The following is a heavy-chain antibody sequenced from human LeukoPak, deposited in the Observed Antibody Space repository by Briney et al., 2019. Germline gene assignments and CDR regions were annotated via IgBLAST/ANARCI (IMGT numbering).Heavy chain of an antibody. D-gene: IGHD6-19*01. CDR2: IYYSGST. Sequence: PSETLSLTCAVYGGSFSGYYWSWIRQPPGKGLEWIGYIYYSGSTNYNPSLKSRVTMSVDASKNHFSLRLTSVTAADTAVYYCAREGGSSGWYDYWGQGTLVTVSS. V-gene: IGHV4-59*01. CDR3: AREGGSSGWYDY. CDR1: GGSFSGYY. J-gene: IGHJ4*02.